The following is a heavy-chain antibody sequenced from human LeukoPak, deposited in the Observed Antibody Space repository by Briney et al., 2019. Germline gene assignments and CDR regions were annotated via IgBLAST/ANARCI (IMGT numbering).Heavy chain of an antibody. CDR3: ARSLFLVDWFDP. D-gene: IGHD3-3*01. J-gene: IGHJ5*02. CDR2: INHSGST. V-gene: IGHV4-34*01. CDR1: GGSFSGYY. Sequence: SSETLSLTCAVYGGSFSGYYWSWIRQPPGKGLVWIGEINHSGSTNYNPSLKSRVTISVDTSKNQFSLKLSSVTAADTAVYYCARSLFLVDWFDPWGQGTLVTVSS.